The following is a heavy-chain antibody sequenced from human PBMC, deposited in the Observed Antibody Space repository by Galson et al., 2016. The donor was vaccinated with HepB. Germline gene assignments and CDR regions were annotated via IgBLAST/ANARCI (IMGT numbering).Heavy chain of an antibody. CDR3: AKYMRSSEGYDGSFFDN. Sequence: SLRLSCAASGFTFSTSAMSWVRQAPGKGLEWVSAISGAGHSAYNADSVKGRFTISRDNSKSTLYLQMNSLRAEDTAIYYCAKYMRSSEGYDGSFFDNWGQGTLVTVSS. V-gene: IGHV3-23*01. CDR1: GFTFSTSA. D-gene: IGHD2-2*01. J-gene: IGHJ4*02. CDR2: ISGAGHSA.